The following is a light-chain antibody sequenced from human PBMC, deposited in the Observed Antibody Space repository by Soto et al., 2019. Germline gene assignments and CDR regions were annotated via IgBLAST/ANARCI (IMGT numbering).Light chain of an antibody. CDR1: QSISSW. CDR2: DAS. CDR3: QRFNSYSPGA. V-gene: IGKV1-5*01. J-gene: IGKJ1*01. Sequence: DIQMTQSPSTLSASVGDRVTITCRASQSISSWLAWYQQKPGKAPKLLIYDASSLESWVPSRFSGSGSGTEFTLTISSLQPDDFATFYCQRFNSYSPGAFGQGTKVEIK.